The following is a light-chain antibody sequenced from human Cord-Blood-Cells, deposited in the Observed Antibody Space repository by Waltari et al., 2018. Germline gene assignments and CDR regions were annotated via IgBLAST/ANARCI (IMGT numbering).Light chain of an antibody. J-gene: IGLJ3*02. CDR3: CSYAVSSTFWV. CDR2: EGS. CDR1: SSDVGRYNL. Sequence: QSALTQPASVSGSPGQSITISCTGTSSDVGRYNLVSWYQQHPGKAPKLMIYEGSKRPSGVSNRISGSKSGNTASLTIAGLQAEDEADYYCCSYAVSSTFWVFGGGTKLTVL. V-gene: IGLV2-23*03.